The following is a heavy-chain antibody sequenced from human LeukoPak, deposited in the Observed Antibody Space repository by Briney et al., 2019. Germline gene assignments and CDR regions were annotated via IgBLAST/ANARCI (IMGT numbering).Heavy chain of an antibody. CDR3: ARGQVIYCGGDCYSPDY. Sequence: GRSLRLSCAASGFTFSSYAVHWVRQAPGKGLEWVAVISYDGSNKYYADSVKGRFTISRDNSKNTLYLQMNSLRTEDTAVYYCARGQVIYCGGDCYSPDYWGQGTLVTVSS. V-gene: IGHV3-30*04. J-gene: IGHJ4*02. CDR2: ISYDGSNK. D-gene: IGHD2-21*02. CDR1: GFTFSSYA.